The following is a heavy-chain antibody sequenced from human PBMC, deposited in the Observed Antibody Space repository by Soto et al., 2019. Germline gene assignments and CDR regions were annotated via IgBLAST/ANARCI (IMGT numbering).Heavy chain of an antibody. J-gene: IGHJ3*02. CDR2: VYNNGGT. CDR3: ARGYYYDTSGYYSAFDI. V-gene: IGHV4-59*01. CDR1: GGSISSEY. Sequence: PSETLSLTCTVAGGSISSEYWSWIRQPPGKGLEWVGYVYNNGGTKYNPSLKSRVTISVDTSNNQFSLKLTSVTAADTAVYYCARGYYYDTSGYYSAFDIWGQGTMVTVSS. D-gene: IGHD3-22*01.